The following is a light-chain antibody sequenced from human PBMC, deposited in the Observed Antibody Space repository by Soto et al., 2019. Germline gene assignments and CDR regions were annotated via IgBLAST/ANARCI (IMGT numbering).Light chain of an antibody. Sequence: RLLTQSPATLSISPGERANLSWRASESVSSNLAWYQQKPGQAPRLLIYGASTRATGIPARFSGSGSGTEFTLTISSLQSEDFAVYYCRQYNNWPPWTFGQGTKVDI. CDR1: ESVSSN. CDR2: GAS. V-gene: IGKV3D-15*01. CDR3: RQYNNWPPWT. J-gene: IGKJ1*01.